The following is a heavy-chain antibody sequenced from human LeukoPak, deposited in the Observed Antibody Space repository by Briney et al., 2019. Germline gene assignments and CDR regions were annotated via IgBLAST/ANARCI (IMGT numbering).Heavy chain of an antibody. CDR3: AKDYYSGYDFGDDAFDI. CDR1: GFTFDDYA. CDR2: TSGSGGST. J-gene: IGHJ3*02. Sequence: GGSLRLSCAASGFTFDDYAMHWVRHAPGKGLEWVSATSGSGGSTYYADSVKGRFTISRDNSKNTLYLQMNSLRAEDTAVYYCAKDYYSGYDFGDDAFDIWGQGTMVTVSS. D-gene: IGHD5-12*01. V-gene: IGHV3-23*01.